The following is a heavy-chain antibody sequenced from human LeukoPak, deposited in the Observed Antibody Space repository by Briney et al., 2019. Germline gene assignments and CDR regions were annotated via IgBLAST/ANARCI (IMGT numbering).Heavy chain of an antibody. D-gene: IGHD3-3*01. V-gene: IGHV5-51*01. CDR1: GYSFTSYW. J-gene: IGHJ5*02. CDR3: ARQLLRRNWFDP. Sequence: EESLKISCKDSGYSFTSYWIRWVRQMHGKGLEWMGIIYPGDSDTRYSPSFQGQVTISADKSISTAYLQWSSLKASDTAMYYCARQLLRRNWFDPWGQGTLVTVSS. CDR2: IYPGDSDT.